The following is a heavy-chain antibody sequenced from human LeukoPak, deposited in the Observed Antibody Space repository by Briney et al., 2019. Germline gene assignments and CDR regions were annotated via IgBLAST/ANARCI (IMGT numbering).Heavy chain of an antibody. J-gene: IGHJ4*02. D-gene: IGHD2-15*01. CDR3: ADSGAFDY. CDR1: GGAFRGYY. V-gene: IGHV4-34*01. CDR2: INDDGRT. Sequence: SETLSLACAVHGGAFRGYYWSWIRHPPGKGLEWIGEINDDGRTSYNPSLKGRVTMSVDTSKNQFSLKMNSVTAADTAVYYCADSGAFDYWGQGILVTVSS.